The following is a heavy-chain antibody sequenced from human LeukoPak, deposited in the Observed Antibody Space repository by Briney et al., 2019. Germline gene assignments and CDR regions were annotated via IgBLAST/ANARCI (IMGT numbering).Heavy chain of an antibody. Sequence: ASVKVSCKASGGSFSNYVITWVRQAPGQGLEWMGWINTSTGNLTYAQGFTGRFVFSLDTSVSTAYLQISSLKAEDTAVYYCARGEWLAYYYYYGMDVWGQGTTVTVSS. CDR1: GGSFSNYV. D-gene: IGHD6-19*01. CDR2: INTSTGNL. V-gene: IGHV7-4-1*02. CDR3: ARGEWLAYYYYYGMDV. J-gene: IGHJ6*02.